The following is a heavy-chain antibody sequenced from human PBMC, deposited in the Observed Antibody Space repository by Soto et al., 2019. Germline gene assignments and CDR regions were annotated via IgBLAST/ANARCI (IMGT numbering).Heavy chain of an antibody. CDR2: ISPYNGNT. Sequence: QVQLVQSGAEVKKPGASVKVSCTGSGYTFSIYGINWVRQAPGQGLEWMGWISPYNGNTKYAQSLQGRVTMTTDTSMSTAYMELRSLRSDDTAVYYCARDLDGSGSYYTDYWGQGTLVAVSS. D-gene: IGHD3-10*01. V-gene: IGHV1-18*01. CDR1: GYTFSIYG. J-gene: IGHJ4*02. CDR3: ARDLDGSGSYYTDY.